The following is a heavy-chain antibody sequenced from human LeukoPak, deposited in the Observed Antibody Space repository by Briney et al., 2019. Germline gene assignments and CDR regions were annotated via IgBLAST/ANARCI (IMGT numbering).Heavy chain of an antibody. CDR1: GFAFSCYG. CDR2: ISHDGSNI. Sequence: PGRSLRLSCAASGFAFSCYGMHWVRHAPGKGLEWVAVISHDGSNIHYGDSVKGRFTISRDNSKNTVYLQMNSLRAEDTAIYCCAKDPYRVVVATGNYLDPWGQGTLVTVSS. D-gene: IGHD2-15*01. J-gene: IGHJ5*02. CDR3: AKDPYRVVVATGNYLDP. V-gene: IGHV3-30*18.